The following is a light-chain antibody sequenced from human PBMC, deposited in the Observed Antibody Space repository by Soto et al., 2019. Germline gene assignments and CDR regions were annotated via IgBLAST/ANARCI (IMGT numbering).Light chain of an antibody. CDR1: QSISSW. CDR3: LQYHNLWA. Sequence: DIQMTQSPSTLSASVGDRVTITCRASQSISSWLAWYQQKSGKAPKLLIYRASTRATGVPARFSGSGSGTEFTLTISSLQSEDFAVYSCLQYHNLWAFGQGTKVDIK. CDR2: RAS. V-gene: IGKV1-5*01. J-gene: IGKJ1*01.